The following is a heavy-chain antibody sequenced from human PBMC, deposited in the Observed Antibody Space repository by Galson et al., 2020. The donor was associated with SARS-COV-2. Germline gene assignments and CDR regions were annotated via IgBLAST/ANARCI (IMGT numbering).Heavy chain of an antibody. CDR1: GGTTSSNY. Sequence: SETLSLTCTVPGGTTSSNYWSWNRQAHGEGLEWIGDIHNSGSTNYDPALKSPLTMSVDTSKNQFSLKLSSVTAADTAVYYCARVQFGEEAVNYRYYSYYHMDVWGIGSTVTVS. J-gene: IGHJ6*03. CDR2: IHNSGST. V-gene: IGHV4-59*01. D-gene: IGHD3-16*01. CDR3: ARVQFGEEAVNYRYYSYYHMDV.